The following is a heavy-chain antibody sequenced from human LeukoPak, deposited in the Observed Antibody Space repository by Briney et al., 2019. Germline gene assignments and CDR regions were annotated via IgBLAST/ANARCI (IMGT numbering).Heavy chain of an antibody. CDR2: IWYDGSNK. D-gene: IGHD3-10*01. CDR3: AKAAQSRLRYYGSGSYEDY. V-gene: IGHV3-33*06. CDR1: GFTFSSYG. J-gene: IGHJ4*02. Sequence: PGGSLRLSCAASGFTFSSYGMHWVRQAPGKGPEWVAVIWYDGSNKYYADSVKGRFTNSRENSKNTLYLQMNSLRAEDTAVYYCAKAAQSRLRYYGSGSYEDYWGQGTLVTVSS.